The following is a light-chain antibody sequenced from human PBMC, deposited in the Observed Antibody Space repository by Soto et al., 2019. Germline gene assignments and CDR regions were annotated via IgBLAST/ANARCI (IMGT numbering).Light chain of an antibody. Sequence: QCVVTQPRPVSGAPGPSVTISCPGNNRYVGRYTYVSWYQQHPGKAPQLIIRDVAERPSGVPDRFSGSKSGNTASLTISGLQAEDDADYYCCSYTRSGTPIFGTGTKVTVL. J-gene: IGLJ1*01. CDR2: DVA. CDR1: NRYVGRYTY. CDR3: CSYTRSGTPI. V-gene: IGLV2-11*01.